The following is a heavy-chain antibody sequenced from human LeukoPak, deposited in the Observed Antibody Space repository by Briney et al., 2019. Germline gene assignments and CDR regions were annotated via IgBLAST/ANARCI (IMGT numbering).Heavy chain of an antibody. V-gene: IGHV3-73*01. Sequence: QSGGSVRLSCAAYRFTFCGSTVHWVPQASGRGLEWVGHISPKDDDYKTEYAASVKGRFAISRDDSKNTAYLQLNSLKTEDTAVYYCRKQDALPSDYWGQGTLVTVSS. CDR1: RFTFCGST. D-gene: IGHD2-8*01. CDR2: ISPKDDDYKT. CDR3: RKQDALPSDY. J-gene: IGHJ4*02.